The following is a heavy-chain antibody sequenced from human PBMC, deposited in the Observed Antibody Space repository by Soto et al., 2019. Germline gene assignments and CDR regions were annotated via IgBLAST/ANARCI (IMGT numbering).Heavy chain of an antibody. V-gene: IGHV5-51*01. CDR1: GYSFTSYW. CDR2: IYPGDSDT. Sequence: GESLKISCKGSGYSFTSYWIGWVRQMPGKGLEWMGIIYPGDSDTRYSPSFQGQVTISADKSISTAYLQWSSLKASDTAMYYCARLQAVSSSWACFDYWGQGTLVTVSS. D-gene: IGHD6-13*01. CDR3: ARLQAVSSSWACFDY. J-gene: IGHJ4*02.